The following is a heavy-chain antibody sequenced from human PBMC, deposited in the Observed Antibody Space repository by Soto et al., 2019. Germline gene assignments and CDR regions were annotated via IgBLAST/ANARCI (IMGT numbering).Heavy chain of an antibody. J-gene: IGHJ6*03. CDR3: ARSISRIAGDGCYMDV. D-gene: IGHD6-19*01. V-gene: IGHV1-46*01. CDR2: INPSGGST. CDR1: GYTFTSYY. Sequence: ASVKVSCKPSGYTFTSYYIHWVRQAPGQGLEWMGMINPSGGSTTYTQKLQGRVTLTTDTSTSTIYMELSSLISDDTAVYYCARSISRIAGDGCYMDVWGKGTTVAVSS.